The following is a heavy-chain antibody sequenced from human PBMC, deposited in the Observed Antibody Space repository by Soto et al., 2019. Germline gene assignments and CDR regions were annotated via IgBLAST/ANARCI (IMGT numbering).Heavy chain of an antibody. D-gene: IGHD3-3*01. J-gene: IGHJ4*02. CDR3: ARDQYDFWSGPRILDY. V-gene: IGHV4-61*01. Sequence: SETLSLTCTVSGGSVSSGSYYWIWIRQPPGKGLEWIGYIYYSGSTNYNPSLKSRVTISVDTSKNQFSLKLSSVTAADTAVYYCARDQYDFWSGPRILDYWGQGTLVTVSS. CDR2: IYYSGST. CDR1: GGSVSSGSYY.